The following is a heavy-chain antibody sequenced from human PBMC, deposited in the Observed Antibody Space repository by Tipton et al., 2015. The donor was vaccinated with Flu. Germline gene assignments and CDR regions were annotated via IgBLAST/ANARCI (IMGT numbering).Heavy chain of an antibody. V-gene: IGHV5-51*01. CDR3: ARGFGSGYTTSSDGMDV. Sequence: VQLVQSGAEVKEPGESLKISCKGSGETFANHWIGWVRQRPGKGLEWMGIIYPTDFDTRYRPSFEGQVTISADKSITTVYLQWSSRKAWDTATYYGARGFGSGYTTSSDGMDVWGQGTTVTVSS. CDR1: GETFANHW. J-gene: IGHJ6*02. CDR2: IYPTDFDT. D-gene: IGHD3-16*02.